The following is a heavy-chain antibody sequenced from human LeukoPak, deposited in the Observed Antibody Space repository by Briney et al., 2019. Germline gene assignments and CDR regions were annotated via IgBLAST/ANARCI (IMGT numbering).Heavy chain of an antibody. CDR2: IYTSGST. CDR1: GYSISSGYY. D-gene: IGHD2-15*01. Sequence: SETLSLTCTVSGYSISSGYYWSWIRQPAGKGLEWIGRIYTSGSTNYNPSLKSRVTLSVDTSKNQFSLKLSSVTAADTAVYYCARGGGGYYYDNWGQGTLVTVSS. J-gene: IGHJ4*02. CDR3: ARGGGGYYYDN. V-gene: IGHV4-61*02.